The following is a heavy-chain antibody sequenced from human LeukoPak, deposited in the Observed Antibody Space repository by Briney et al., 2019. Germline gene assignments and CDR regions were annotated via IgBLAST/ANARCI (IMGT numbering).Heavy chain of an antibody. Sequence: ASVKISCKASGHIFTDYYINWVRHAPGQGLEWMAWIHSNSGGTSFAQKFQGRVTMTRDTSINTAYMDLCSLRSDDTAVYYCARVKVGARDSGMDVWGQGTTVTVSS. CDR1: GHIFTDYY. D-gene: IGHD1-26*01. V-gene: IGHV1-2*02. CDR2: IHSNSGGT. CDR3: ARVKVGARDSGMDV. J-gene: IGHJ6*02.